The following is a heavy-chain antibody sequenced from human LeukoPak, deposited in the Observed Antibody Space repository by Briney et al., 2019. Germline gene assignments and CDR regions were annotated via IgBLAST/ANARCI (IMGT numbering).Heavy chain of an antibody. CDR3: AKDKYLYYFDY. CDR2: ISGSGGNT. J-gene: IGHJ4*02. V-gene: IGHV3-23*01. D-gene: IGHD2/OR15-2a*01. Sequence: GGSLRLSCAASGFTFTSYAMSWVRQAPGKGLEWVSAISGSGGNTYYADSVKGRFTISRDNSKNTLYLQMNSPRDEDTAVYYCAKDKYLYYFDYWGQGTLVTVSS. CDR1: GFTFTSYA.